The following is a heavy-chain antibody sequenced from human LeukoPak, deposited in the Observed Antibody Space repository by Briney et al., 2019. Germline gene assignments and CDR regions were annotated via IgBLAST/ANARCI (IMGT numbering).Heavy chain of an antibody. CDR1: GFTVSSNY. J-gene: IGHJ4*02. CDR3: AREGRGIAAAGTVFDY. CDR2: IYSGGST. D-gene: IGHD6-13*01. V-gene: IGHV3-53*01. Sequence: GGSLRLSCAASGFTVSSNYMSWVRQAPGKGLEWVSVIYSGGSTYYADSVKGRFTISRDNSKNTLYLQMNSLRAEDTAVYYCAREGRGIAAAGTVFDYWGQGTLVTVSS.